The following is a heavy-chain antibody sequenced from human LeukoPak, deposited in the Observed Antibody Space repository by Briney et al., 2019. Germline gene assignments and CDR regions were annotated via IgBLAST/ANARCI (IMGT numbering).Heavy chain of an antibody. V-gene: IGHV3-74*01. Sequence: GGSLRLSCAASGFTFTTYWMHWVRQAPGEGLVWVSHINSDGSITSYADSVKGRFTISRDNAKNTLYLQMNSLRAEDTAVYYCARDAVDTANAVWGQGTTVTVSS. CDR2: INSDGSIT. CDR1: GFTFTTYW. CDR3: ARDAVDTANAV. J-gene: IGHJ6*02. D-gene: IGHD5-18*01.